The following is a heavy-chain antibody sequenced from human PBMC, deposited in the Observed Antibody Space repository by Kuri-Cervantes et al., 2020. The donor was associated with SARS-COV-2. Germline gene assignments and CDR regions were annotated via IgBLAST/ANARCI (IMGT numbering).Heavy chain of an antibody. V-gene: IGHV1-18*01. CDR2: ISAYNGNT. CDR3: ARRGYCSSTSCYYYYMDV. Sequence: ASVKVSCKASGYTFTSYGISWVRQAPGQGLEWMGWISAYNGNTNYAQKLQGRVTMTTDTSTSTAYMELRSLRSDDTAVYYCARRGYCSSTSCYYYYMDVWGKGTTVTVSS. J-gene: IGHJ6*03. D-gene: IGHD2-2*01. CDR1: GYTFTSYG.